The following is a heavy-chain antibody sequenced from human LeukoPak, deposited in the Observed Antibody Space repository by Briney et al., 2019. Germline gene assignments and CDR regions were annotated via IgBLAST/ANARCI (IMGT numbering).Heavy chain of an antibody. CDR3: AAADRWLRSRVDY. CDR2: ISYDGSTK. J-gene: IGHJ4*02. D-gene: IGHD5-24*01. Sequence: GGSLRLSCAASGFTFSDYAMHWVRQAPGEGLEWVTVISYDGSTKYYADSVKGRFTISRDNSKDPLYLQMNSLRPEDTAVYYCAAADRWLRSRVDYWGQGTLVTVSS. CDR1: GFTFSDYA. V-gene: IGHV3-30-3*01.